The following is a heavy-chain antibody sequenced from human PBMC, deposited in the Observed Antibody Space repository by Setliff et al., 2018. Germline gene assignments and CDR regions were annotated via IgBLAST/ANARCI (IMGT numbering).Heavy chain of an antibody. Sequence: GGSLRLSCAASGFTFSKAWMSWVRQAPGKGLEWVGRIKSKTDGGTIGYAAPVKGRLTISRDDSKTTLYLQVNSLRSEDTAVYYCTTAPLAAASTCWGQGTLVTVSS. J-gene: IGHJ4*02. CDR2: IKSKTDGGTI. CDR1: GFTFSKAW. D-gene: IGHD6-13*01. CDR3: TTAPLAAASTC. V-gene: IGHV3-15*01.